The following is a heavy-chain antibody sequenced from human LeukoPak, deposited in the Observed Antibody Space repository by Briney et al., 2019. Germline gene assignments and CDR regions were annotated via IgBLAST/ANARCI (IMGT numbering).Heavy chain of an antibody. Sequence: GGSLRLSRAASGFTFSSYWMSWVRQAPGKGLEWVANIKQDGSEKYYVDSVKGRFTISRDDSKNTLYLQMDSLRAEDTAVYYCARDNCGTPSCFDFWGQGTLVTVSS. CDR2: IKQDGSEK. D-gene: IGHD2-2*01. V-gene: IGHV3-7*01. CDR1: GFTFSSYW. J-gene: IGHJ4*02. CDR3: ARDNCGTPSCFDF.